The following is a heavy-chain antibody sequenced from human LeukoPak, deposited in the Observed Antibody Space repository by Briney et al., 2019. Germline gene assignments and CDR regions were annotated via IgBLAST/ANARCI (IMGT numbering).Heavy chain of an antibody. CDR1: GFAFSSYG. CDR2: IRYDGSNK. J-gene: IGHJ3*02. V-gene: IGHV3-30*02. Sequence: PGGSLRLSCAASGFAFSSYGMHWVRQAPGKGLEWVAFIRYDGSNKYYADPVKGRFTISRDNSKNTLYLQMNSLRAEDTAVYYCAKKSGGGAQPFDIWGQGTMVTVSS. D-gene: IGHD2-15*01. CDR3: AKKSGGGAQPFDI.